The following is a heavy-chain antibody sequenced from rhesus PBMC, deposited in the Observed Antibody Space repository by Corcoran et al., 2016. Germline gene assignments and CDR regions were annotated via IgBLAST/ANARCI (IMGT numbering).Heavy chain of an antibody. D-gene: IGHD5-24*01. CDR3: AVSAGTGLFDY. J-gene: IGHJ4*01. V-gene: IGHV4-147*01. CDR1: GGSISSYW. Sequence: QVQLQESGPGVVKPSETLSLTCGVSGGSISSYWWGWIRQHPGKGWAWIGPIYGGSGTPIHNPTLKRRVPISSDTSKDPLSLKLGSVTAAATAMYYCAVSAGTGLFDYSGQGVLVTVSS. CDR2: IYGGSGTP.